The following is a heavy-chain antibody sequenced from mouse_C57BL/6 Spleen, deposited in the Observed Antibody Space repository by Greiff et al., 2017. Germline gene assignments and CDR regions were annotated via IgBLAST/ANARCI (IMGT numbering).Heavy chain of an antibody. V-gene: IGHV1-7*01. CDR2: INPSSGYT. CDR3: ARSESTYYFDY. CDR1: GYTFTSYW. J-gene: IGHJ2*01. Sequence: VQVVESGAELAKPGASVKLSCKASGYTFTSYWMHWVKQRPGQGLEWIGYINPSSGYTKYNQKFKDKATLTADKSSSTAYMQLSSLTYEDSAVYYCARSESTYYFDYWGQGTTLTVSS. D-gene: IGHD5-1*01.